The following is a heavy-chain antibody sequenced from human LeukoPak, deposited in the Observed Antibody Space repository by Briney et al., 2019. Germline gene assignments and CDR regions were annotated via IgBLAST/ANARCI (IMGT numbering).Heavy chain of an antibody. V-gene: IGHV4-34*01. J-gene: IGHJ4*02. Sequence: SETLSLTCAVYGGSFSGYYWSWIRQPPGKGLEWIGEINHSGSTNYNPSLKSRVTISVDTSKNQFSLKLSSVTAADTAVYYCARRADYQGRGTLVPVSA. CDR3: ARRADY. CDR2: INHSGST. CDR1: GGSFSGYY.